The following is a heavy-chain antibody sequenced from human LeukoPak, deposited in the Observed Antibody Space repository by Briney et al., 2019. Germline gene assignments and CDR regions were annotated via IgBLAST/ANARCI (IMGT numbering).Heavy chain of an antibody. Sequence: GGSLRLSCAASGFTFSTTAMAWVRQAPGKGLELVSGFGGTGDIHYADSARGRFTISRDNSKGILYLQMDSLRAEDTAVYYCAKDVLRWAFDYWDQGTLVTVSS. J-gene: IGHJ4*02. V-gene: IGHV3-23*01. CDR1: GFTFSTTA. D-gene: IGHD3-16*01. CDR2: FGGTGDI. CDR3: AKDVLRWAFDY.